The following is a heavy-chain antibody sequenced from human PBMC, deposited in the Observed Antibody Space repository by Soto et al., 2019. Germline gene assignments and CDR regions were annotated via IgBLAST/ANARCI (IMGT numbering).Heavy chain of an antibody. CDR1: GDSVSSNSAA. V-gene: IGHV6-1*01. CDR2: TYYRSEWYN. Sequence: SQTLSLTCAISGDSVSSNSAAWNWIRQSPSGGLEWLGRTYYRSEWYNDYALSVKSRITINPDTSKNQFSLQLNSVTPEDTAVYYCARGSQVVPAATVPGWFDPWGQGTLVTVYS. D-gene: IGHD2-2*01. J-gene: IGHJ5*02. CDR3: ARGSQVVPAATVPGWFDP.